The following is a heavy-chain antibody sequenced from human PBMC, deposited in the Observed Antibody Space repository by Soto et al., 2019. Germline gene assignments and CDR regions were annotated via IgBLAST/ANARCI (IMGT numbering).Heavy chain of an antibody. CDR2: ISNSDMTI. CDR3: AIDWSVVTPDYYYYGMDV. J-gene: IGHJ6*02. V-gene: IGHV3-48*03. D-gene: IGHD4-4*01. CDR1: GFTFSSYE. Sequence: PGGSLRLSCVASGFTFSSYEMNWVRQSPGKGLEWVSYISNSDMTIYYADSVRGRFTISRDNAKNSLYLQMNSLRAEDTAVYYCAIDWSVVTPDYYYYGMDVWGQGTTVTVS.